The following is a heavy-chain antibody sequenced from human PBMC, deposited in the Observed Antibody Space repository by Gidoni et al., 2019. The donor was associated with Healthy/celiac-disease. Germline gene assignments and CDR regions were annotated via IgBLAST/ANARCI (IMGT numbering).Heavy chain of an antibody. V-gene: IGHV3-11*06. D-gene: IGHD4-17*01. CDR3: ARDPDYGDYAAAFDI. CDR1: GFTFSYYY. Sequence: QVQLVESGGGLVKPGGSLRLSCAASGFTFSYYYMSWIRQAPGKGLEWVSYISSSSSYTNYADSVKGRFTISRDNAKNSLYLQMNSLRAEDTAVYYCARDPDYGDYAAAFDIWGQGTMVTVSS. J-gene: IGHJ3*02. CDR2: ISSSSSYT.